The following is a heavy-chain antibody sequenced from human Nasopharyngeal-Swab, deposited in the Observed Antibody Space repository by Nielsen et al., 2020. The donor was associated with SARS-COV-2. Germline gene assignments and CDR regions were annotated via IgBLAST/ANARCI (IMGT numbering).Heavy chain of an antibody. D-gene: IGHD2-2*01. J-gene: IGHJ3*02. CDR1: GFSISSYW. CDR2: IKQDGSEK. Sequence: GCNLSLASAVSGFSISSYWMSWVRQVPGKGLEWVANIKQDGSEKYYVDSVKGRFTISRDNAKNSLYLQMNSLRAEDTAVYYCARDRDYAGAFDIWGQGTMVTVSS. V-gene: IGHV3-7*01. CDR3: ARDRDYAGAFDI.